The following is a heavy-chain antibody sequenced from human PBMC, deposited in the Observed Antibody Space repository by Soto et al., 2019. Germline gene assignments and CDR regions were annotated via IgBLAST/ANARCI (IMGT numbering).Heavy chain of an antibody. J-gene: IGHJ4*02. CDR2: ISFDGSTT. CDR3: ARGGAHTAMANEY. V-gene: IGHV3-74*01. Sequence: LRLSCAASGFTFSSYWMHWVRQASGKGLVWVSRISFDGSTTTYADSVKGRFTISRDNAKNTLYLQMNSLRAEDTAVYYCARGGAHTAMANEYWGQGALVTVSS. CDR1: GFTFSSYW. D-gene: IGHD5-18*01.